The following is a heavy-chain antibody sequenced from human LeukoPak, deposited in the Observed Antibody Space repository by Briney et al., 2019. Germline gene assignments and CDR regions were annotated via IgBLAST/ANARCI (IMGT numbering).Heavy chain of an antibody. CDR2: ISSSSSYI. V-gene: IGHV3-21*01. CDR1: GFTFSSYS. J-gene: IGHJ4*02. CDR3: AKDTGYSSGNRLGIALNYFDY. D-gene: IGHD6-19*01. Sequence: KSGGSLRLSCAASGFTFSSYSMNWVRQAPGKGLEWVSSISSSSSYIYYADSVKGRFTISRDNAKNSLYLQMNSLRAEDTAVYYCAKDTGYSSGNRLGIALNYFDYWGQGTLVTVSS.